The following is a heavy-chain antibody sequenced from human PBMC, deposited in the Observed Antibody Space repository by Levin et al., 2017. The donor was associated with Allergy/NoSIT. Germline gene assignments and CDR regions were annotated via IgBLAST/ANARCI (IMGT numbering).Heavy chain of an antibody. D-gene: IGHD6-13*01. CDR2: ISYDGSNK. CDR1: GFTFSSYG. CDR3: AKDSVRQTYSSSYNNPSYYYYYGMDV. V-gene: IGHV3-30*18. J-gene: IGHJ6*02. Sequence: GGSLRLSCAASGFTFSSYGMHWVRQAPGKGLEWVAVISYDGSNKYYADSVKGRFTISRDNSKNTLYLQMNSLRAEDTAVYYCAKDSVRQTYSSSYNNPSYYYYYGMDVWGQGTTVTVSS.